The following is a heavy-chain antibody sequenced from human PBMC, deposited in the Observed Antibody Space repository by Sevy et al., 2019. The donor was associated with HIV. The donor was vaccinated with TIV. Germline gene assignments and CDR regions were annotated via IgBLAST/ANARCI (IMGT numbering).Heavy chain of an antibody. Sequence: SETLSLTCTVSGGSITSLYWNWIRQPPGKGLEWIAIFYYNGNINNNPSLKSRVTLSLDTSKNQFSLRLSSVTAADTAMYYCAGENAWGRGYSWGQGTLVTVSS. J-gene: IGHJ4*02. CDR1: GGSITSLY. CDR3: AGENAWGRGYS. D-gene: IGHD1-26*01. V-gene: IGHV4-59*08. CDR2: FYYNGNI.